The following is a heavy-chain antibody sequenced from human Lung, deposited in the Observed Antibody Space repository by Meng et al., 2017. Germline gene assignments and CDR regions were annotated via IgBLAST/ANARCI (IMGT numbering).Heavy chain of an antibody. CDR2: LIPVLNKA. J-gene: IGHJ4*02. CDR3: ARGRGNQPLFDF. CDR1: GGSFSTYT. D-gene: IGHD2/OR15-2a*01. Sequence: QVQLVQSGAEVKKQGASVKVACKTSGGSFSTYTFSWVRQAPGQGLEWMGGLIPVLNKAKSAPRFQDRVTFTADETTTTAYMELSSLTFEDTAVYFCARGRGNQPLFDFWGQGTLVTVSS. V-gene: IGHV1-69*10.